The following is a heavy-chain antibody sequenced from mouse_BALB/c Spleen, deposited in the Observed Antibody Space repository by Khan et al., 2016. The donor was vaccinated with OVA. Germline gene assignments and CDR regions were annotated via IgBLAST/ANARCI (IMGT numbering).Heavy chain of an antibody. V-gene: IGHV3-2*02. CDR2: ISYSGVT. D-gene: IGHD1-1*01. CDR1: GYSITSGYA. CDR3: ARGNYYGYYFDY. J-gene: IGHJ2*01. Sequence: EVQLQESGPGLVKPSQSLSLTCTVTGYSITSGYAWNWIRQFPGNKLEWMGYISYSGVTSYTPSLKSRISITRDTSKNRFFLQVNSVTTEDTATYYCARGNYYGYYFDYWGQGTTLTVSS.